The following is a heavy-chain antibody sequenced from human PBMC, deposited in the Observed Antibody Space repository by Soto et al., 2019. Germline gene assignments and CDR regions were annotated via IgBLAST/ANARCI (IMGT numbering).Heavy chain of an antibody. CDR1: GGSISSYY. Sequence: QVQLQESGPGLVKPSETLSLTCTVSGGSISSYYWSWIRQPPGKGLEWIGYIYYNGSTNYNPSLKSRVTISVDTSKNQFSLKLSSVTAADTAVYYCARQQWLVLNAFDIWGQGTMVTVSS. D-gene: IGHD6-19*01. CDR3: ARQQWLVLNAFDI. CDR2: IYYNGST. J-gene: IGHJ3*02. V-gene: IGHV4-59*01.